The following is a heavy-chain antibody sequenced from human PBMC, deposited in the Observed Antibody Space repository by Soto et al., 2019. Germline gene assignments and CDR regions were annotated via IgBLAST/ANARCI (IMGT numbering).Heavy chain of an antibody. V-gene: IGHV3-23*01. D-gene: IGHD6-13*01. J-gene: IGHJ6*03. CDR3: ANFPSSSWHQNYYYYYYMDV. CDR1: GFTFSSYA. CDR2: ISGSGGST. Sequence: GGSLRLSCAASGFTFSSYAMSWVRQAPGKGLEWVSAISGSGGSTYYADSVKGRFTISRDNSKNTLYLQMNSLRAEDTAVYYCANFPSSSWHQNYYYYYYMDVWGKGTTVTVSS.